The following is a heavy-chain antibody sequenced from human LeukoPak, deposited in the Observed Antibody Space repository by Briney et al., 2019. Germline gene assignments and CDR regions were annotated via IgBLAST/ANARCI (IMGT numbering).Heavy chain of an antibody. J-gene: IGHJ4*02. D-gene: IGHD1-26*01. V-gene: IGHV1-46*01. CDR1: GYTLINYF. Sequence: ASVKVSCKASGYTLINYFIHWVRQAPGQGLEWMGILNPSGGSANYAQKFRGRVTMTSDTSTSTVYMELSSLRSDDTAVYYCARDLGLNYYFDYWGQGTLVTVSS. CDR3: ARDLGLNYYFDY. CDR2: LNPSGGSA.